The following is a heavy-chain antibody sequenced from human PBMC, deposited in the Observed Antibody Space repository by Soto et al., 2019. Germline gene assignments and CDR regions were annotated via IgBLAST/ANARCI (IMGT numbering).Heavy chain of an antibody. V-gene: IGHV3-7*01. D-gene: IGHD2-2*01. CDR1: GFTFSSYW. CDR2: IKQDGSEK. J-gene: IGHJ3*02. Sequence: GGSLRLSCAASGFTFSSYWMSWVRQAPGKGLEWVANIKQDGSEKYYVDSVKGRFTISRDNAKNSLYLQMNSLRAEDTAVYYCARDAAAGYCSSTSCYPGAFDIWGQGTMVTVSS. CDR3: ARDAAAGYCSSTSCYPGAFDI.